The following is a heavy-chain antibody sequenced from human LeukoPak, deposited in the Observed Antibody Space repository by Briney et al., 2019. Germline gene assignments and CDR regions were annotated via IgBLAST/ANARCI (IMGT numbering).Heavy chain of an antibody. CDR2: IYYSGST. V-gene: IGHV4-59*01. Sequence: SETLSLTCTVSGGSISSYYWSWIRQPPGKGLELIGYIYYSGSTNYNPSLKSRVTMSVDTSKSQFSLKLSSVTAADTAVYYCARDGTYYYNSRHAFDIWGQGTMVTVSS. J-gene: IGHJ3*02. D-gene: IGHD3-22*01. CDR3: ARDGTYYYNSRHAFDI. CDR1: GGSISSYY.